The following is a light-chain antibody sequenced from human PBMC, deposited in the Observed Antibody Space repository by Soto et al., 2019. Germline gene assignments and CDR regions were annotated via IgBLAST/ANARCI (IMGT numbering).Light chain of an antibody. CDR1: QSISSY. V-gene: IGKV1-39*01. CDR3: QQYGSLSWT. J-gene: IGKJ1*01. Sequence: DIQMTKSPSSLSASVGDRVTITCRPSQSISSYINWYQQKPGKDPKLLIYAASSLQSGVPSRFRGIGFGTDFTLTISRLEPEDFAVYYCQQYGSLSWTFGQGTKWIS. CDR2: AAS.